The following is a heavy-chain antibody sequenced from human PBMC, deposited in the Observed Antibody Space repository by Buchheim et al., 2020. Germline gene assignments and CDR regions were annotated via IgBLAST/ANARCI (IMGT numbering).Heavy chain of an antibody. V-gene: IGHV3-66*02. Sequence: EVQLMESGGGLVQPGGSLRLSCAASGFTVSSNYMSWVRQAPGKGLEWDSVIYSGGSTYYADSVKGRFTISRDNSKNTLYLQMNSLRAEDTAVYYCARGSYSMGFYYGMDVWGQGTT. D-gene: IGHD1-26*01. CDR1: GFTVSSNY. CDR3: ARGSYSMGFYYGMDV. J-gene: IGHJ6*02. CDR2: IYSGGST.